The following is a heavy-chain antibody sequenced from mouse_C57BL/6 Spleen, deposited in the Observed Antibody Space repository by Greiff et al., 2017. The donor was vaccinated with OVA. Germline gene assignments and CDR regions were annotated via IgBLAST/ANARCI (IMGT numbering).Heavy chain of an antibody. V-gene: IGHV5-4*01. CDR2: ISDGGSYT. D-gene: IGHD1-1*01. CDR3: AREGIIPSYYFDY. J-gene: IGHJ2*01. Sequence: DVKLVESGGGLVKPGGSLKLSCAASGFTFSSYAMSWVRQTPEKRLEWVATISDGGSYTYYPDNVKGRFTISRDNAKNNLYLQMSHLKSEDTAMYYCAREGIIPSYYFDYWGQGTTLTVSS. CDR1: GFTFSSYA.